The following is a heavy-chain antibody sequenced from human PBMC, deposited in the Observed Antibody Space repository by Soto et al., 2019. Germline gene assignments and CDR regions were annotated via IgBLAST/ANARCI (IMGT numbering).Heavy chain of an antibody. J-gene: IGHJ6*02. D-gene: IGHD3-22*01. CDR2: IIPIFGTA. CDR1: GGTFSSYA. Sequence: QVQLVQSGAEVKKPGSSVKVSCKASGGTFSSYAISWVRQAPGQGLEWMGGIIPIFGTANYAQKFQGRVTITADKSTSTAYMELSSLRSEDTAVYYCVREGAIYDSTQYYYGMDVWGQGTTVTVSS. V-gene: IGHV1-69*06. CDR3: VREGAIYDSTQYYYGMDV.